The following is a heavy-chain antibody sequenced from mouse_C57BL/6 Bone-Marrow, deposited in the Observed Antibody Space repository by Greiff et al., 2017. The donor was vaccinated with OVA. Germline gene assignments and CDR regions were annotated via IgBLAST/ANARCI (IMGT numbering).Heavy chain of an antibody. CDR3: ARPSFITTVVDFDY. J-gene: IGHJ2*01. CDR2: IHPNSGST. CDR1: GYTFTSYW. V-gene: IGHV1-64*01. D-gene: IGHD1-1*01. Sequence: VQLQQPGAELVKPGASVKLSCKASGYTFTSYWMHWVKQRPGQGLEWIGMIHPNSGSTNYNEKFKSKATLTVDKSSSTAYMQLSSLTSEDSAVYYCARPSFITTVVDFDYWGQGTTLTVSS.